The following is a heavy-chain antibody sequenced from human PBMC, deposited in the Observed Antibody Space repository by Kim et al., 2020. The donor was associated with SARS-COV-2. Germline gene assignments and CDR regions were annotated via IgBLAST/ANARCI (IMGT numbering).Heavy chain of an antibody. Sequence: SETLSLTCTDSGASITTFSWAWIRQSAGKGLEWIGHIYATGTTTHNPSLTSRLTISRDTSKNQFSLKLTSVTAADTAIYYCVRSSRKSAVTRYWFDPWG. CDR3: VRSSRKSAVTRYWFDP. D-gene: IGHD4-17*01. CDR1: GASITTFS. V-gene: IGHV4-4*07. CDR2: IYATGTT. J-gene: IGHJ5*02.